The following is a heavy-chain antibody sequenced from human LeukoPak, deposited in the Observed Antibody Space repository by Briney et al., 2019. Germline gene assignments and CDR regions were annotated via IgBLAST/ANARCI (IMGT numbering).Heavy chain of an antibody. CDR2: IYYSGST. V-gene: IGHV4-61*01. Sequence: SETLSLTCTVSGGSISSSSYYWSWIRQPPGKGLEWIGYIYYSGSTNYNPSLKSRVTISVDTSKNQFSLKLSSVTAADTAAYYCARDCSSTSCSPYAFDIWGQGTMVTVSS. CDR3: ARDCSSTSCSPYAFDI. CDR1: GGSISSSSYY. J-gene: IGHJ3*02. D-gene: IGHD2-2*01.